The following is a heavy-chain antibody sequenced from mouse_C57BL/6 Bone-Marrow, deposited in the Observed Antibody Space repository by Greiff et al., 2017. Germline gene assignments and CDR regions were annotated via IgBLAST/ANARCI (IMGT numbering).Heavy chain of an antibody. V-gene: IGHV1-15*01. CDR3: TRRGSSYNY. CDR2: IDPETGGT. J-gene: IGHJ2*01. CDR1: GYTFTDYE. D-gene: IGHD1-1*01. Sequence: QVQLQQSGAELVRPGASVTLSCKASGYTFTDYEMHWVKQTPVHGLEWIGAIDPETGGTAYNQKFKGKAILTADKSSSTAYMGLRSLTSEDSAVYYCTRRGSSYNYWGQGTTLTVSS.